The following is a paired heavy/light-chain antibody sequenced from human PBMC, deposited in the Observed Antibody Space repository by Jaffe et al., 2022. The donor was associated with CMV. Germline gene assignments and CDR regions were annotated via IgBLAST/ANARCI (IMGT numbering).Light chain of an antibody. Sequence: ETVMTQSPATLSVSPGERATVSCRASQSVTSNLAWYQQKPGQAPRLLIYGASTRATGIPARFSGSGSGTEFTLTISSLQSEDFAVYYCQQYDNWPPWTFGQGTKVEIK. V-gene: IGKV3-15*01. J-gene: IGKJ1*01. CDR3: QQYDNWPPWT. CDR2: GAS. CDR1: QSVTSN.
Heavy chain of an antibody. CDR3: ARDHVAPGLLFDF. CDR1: GFSFSSYW. D-gene: IGHD2-15*01. CDR2: INQAGSEK. J-gene: IGHJ4*02. V-gene: IGHV3-7*03. Sequence: EVQLVEFGGDLVQPGGSLRLSCAASGFSFSSYWMTWVRQAPGRGLEWVTSINQAGSEKYYVDSLKGRFTVSRDNAKNSLYLQMNSLRAEDTAVYYCARDHVAPGLLFDFWGQGSLVTVSS.